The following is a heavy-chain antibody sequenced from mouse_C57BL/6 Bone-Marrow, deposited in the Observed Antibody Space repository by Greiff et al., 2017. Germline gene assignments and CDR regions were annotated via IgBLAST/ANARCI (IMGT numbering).Heavy chain of an antibody. V-gene: IGHV1-55*01. Sequence: QVQLQQPGAELVKPGASVKMSCKASGYTFTSYWITWVKQRPGQGLEWIGDIYPGSGSTNYNGKFKSKATLPVVTSSSTAYMQLSSLTSEDSAVYYCAREGWLTWFAYWGEGTLVTVS. D-gene: IGHD1-2*01. CDR1: GYTFTSYW. CDR3: AREGWLTWFAY. CDR2: IYPGSGST. J-gene: IGHJ3*01.